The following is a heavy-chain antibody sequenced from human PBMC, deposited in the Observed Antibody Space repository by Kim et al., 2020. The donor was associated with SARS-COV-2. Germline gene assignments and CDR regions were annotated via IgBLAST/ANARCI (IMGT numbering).Heavy chain of an antibody. CDR3: ARDIVVVPAAIIFDY. J-gene: IGHJ4*02. Sequence: QKFPGRVTITRDTSAGPAYMELSSLRSEDTAVYYCARDIVVVPAAIIFDYWGQGTLVTVSS. V-gene: IGHV1-3*01. D-gene: IGHD2-2*01.